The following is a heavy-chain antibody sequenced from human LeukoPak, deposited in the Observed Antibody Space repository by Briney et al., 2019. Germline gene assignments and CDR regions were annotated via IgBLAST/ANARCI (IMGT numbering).Heavy chain of an antibody. CDR1: GFTFSSYS. CDR2: ISSSSSYI. CDR3: AKDLYDILTALDY. J-gene: IGHJ4*02. D-gene: IGHD3-9*01. Sequence: PGGSLRLSCAASGFTFSSYSMNWVRQAPGKGLEWVSSISSSSSYIYYADSVKGRFTISRDNAKNSLYLQMNSLRAEDTALYYCAKDLYDILTALDYWGQGTLVTVSS. V-gene: IGHV3-21*04.